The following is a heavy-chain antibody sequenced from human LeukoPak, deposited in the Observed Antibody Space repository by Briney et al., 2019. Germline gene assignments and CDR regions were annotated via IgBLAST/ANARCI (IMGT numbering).Heavy chain of an antibody. V-gene: IGHV4-34*01. Sequence: SETLSLTCAVYGGSFSGYYWSWIRQPPGKGLEWIGEINHSGSTNYNPSLKSRVTISVDTSKNQFSLTLYSVTAADTAVYYCARDRDGYNPWYYYYMDVWGKGTTVTVSS. CDR3: ARDRDGYNPWYYYYMDV. CDR1: GGSFSGYY. CDR2: INHSGST. D-gene: IGHD5-24*01. J-gene: IGHJ6*03.